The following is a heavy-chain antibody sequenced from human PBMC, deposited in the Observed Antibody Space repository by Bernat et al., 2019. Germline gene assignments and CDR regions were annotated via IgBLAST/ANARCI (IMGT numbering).Heavy chain of an antibody. Sequence: QVQLVQSGAEVKKPGASVKVSCKASGYTFTSYAMHWVRQAPGQRLEWMGWINAGNGNTKYSQKFQGRVTINRDTSASTAYMGLSSLRSEDTAVYYCARRRMVRGVTLGGFDYWGQGTLVTVSS. J-gene: IGHJ4*02. V-gene: IGHV1-3*01. CDR3: ARRRMVRGVTLGGFDY. CDR1: GYTFTSYA. CDR2: INAGNGNT. D-gene: IGHD3-10*01.